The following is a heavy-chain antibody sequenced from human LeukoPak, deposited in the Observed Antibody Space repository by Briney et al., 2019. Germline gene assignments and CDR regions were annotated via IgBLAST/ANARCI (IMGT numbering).Heavy chain of an antibody. CDR1: GFTFSSYW. V-gene: IGHV3-7*01. D-gene: IGHD3-9*01. J-gene: IGHJ3*02. CDR2: IKQDGSEK. CDR3: ATDNVLRYFDWLTPI. Sequence: GGSLRLSCAASGFTFSSYWMSWVRQAPGKGLEWVANIKQDGSEKFYVDSVKGRFTISRDNAKSSLYLQMNSLRAEDTAVYYCATDNVLRYFDWLTPIWGQGTMVTVSS.